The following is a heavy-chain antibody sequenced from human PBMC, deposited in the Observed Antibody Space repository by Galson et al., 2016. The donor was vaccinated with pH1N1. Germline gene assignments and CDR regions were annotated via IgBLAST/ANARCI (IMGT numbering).Heavy chain of an antibody. Sequence: SVKVSCKVSGYTLTDLSFHWVRQAPGKGLEWMGDFDPDNMERLYAQTFQGRVTMTEDTSTNTAYMELSSLRSEDTAIYYCTIRRRGDSGWDRVGFDPWGQGTLVTVSS. CDR2: FDPDNMER. CDR1: GYTLTDLS. CDR3: TIRRRGDSGWDRVGFDP. D-gene: IGHD5-12*01. J-gene: IGHJ5*02. V-gene: IGHV1-24*01.